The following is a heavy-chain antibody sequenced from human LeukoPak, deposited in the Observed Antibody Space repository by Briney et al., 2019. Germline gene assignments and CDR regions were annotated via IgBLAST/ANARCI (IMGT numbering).Heavy chain of an antibody. J-gene: IGHJ4*02. V-gene: IGHV3-9*01. CDR1: GFTFDDYA. Sequence: PGGSLRLSCAASGFTFDDYAMRWVRQAPGKGLEWVSGISWNSGSIGYADSVKGRFTISRDNSKNTLYLQMNSLRAEDTAVYYCAKGYNYGYGYYFDYWGQGTLVTVSS. D-gene: IGHD3-10*01. CDR2: ISWNSGSI. CDR3: AKGYNYGYGYYFDY.